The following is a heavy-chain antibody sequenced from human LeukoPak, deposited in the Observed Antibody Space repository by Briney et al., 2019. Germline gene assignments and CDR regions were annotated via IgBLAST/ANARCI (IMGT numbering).Heavy chain of an antibody. J-gene: IGHJ4*02. Sequence: SETLFLTCIVSGGSISSSSYYWGWIRQPPGKGLEWNGSIYYSGSTYYNPSLKSRVTISVDTSKNQFSLKLSSVTAADTAVYYCARGAPTHHDYWGQGTLVTVSS. CDR2: IYYSGST. CDR1: GGSISSSSYY. CDR3: ARGAPTHHDY. V-gene: IGHV4-39*07.